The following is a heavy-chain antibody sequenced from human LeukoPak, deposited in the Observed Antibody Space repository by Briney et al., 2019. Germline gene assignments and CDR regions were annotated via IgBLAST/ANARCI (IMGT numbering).Heavy chain of an antibody. D-gene: IGHD5-24*01. J-gene: IGHJ4*02. CDR2: ISYSGST. V-gene: IGHV4-59*01. CDR3: ARYGMATIQFFDY. Sequence: SETLSLTCTVSGGSISSYYWSWIRQPPGKGLEWIGYISYSGSTKYNPSLKSRVTISVDTSKNQFSLKLSSVTAADTAVYYCARYGMATIQFFDYWGQGTLFTVSS. CDR1: GGSISSYY.